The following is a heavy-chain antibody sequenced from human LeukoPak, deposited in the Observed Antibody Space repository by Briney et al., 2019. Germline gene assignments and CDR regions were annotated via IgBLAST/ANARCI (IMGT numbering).Heavy chain of an antibody. V-gene: IGHV1-46*01. Sequence: GASVKVSCTASGYTFTGYYMHWVRQAPGQGLEWMGIINPSGGSKNYAQTFQGRVTMTRDMSTSTVYMELSSLRTEDTAVYYCAREANYYGSGSYPAYWGQGTLVTVSS. CDR2: INPSGGSK. J-gene: IGHJ4*02. D-gene: IGHD3-10*01. CDR3: AREANYYGSGSYPAY. CDR1: GYTFTGYY.